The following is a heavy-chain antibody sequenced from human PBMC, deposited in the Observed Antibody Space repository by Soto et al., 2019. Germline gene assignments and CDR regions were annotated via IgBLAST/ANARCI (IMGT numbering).Heavy chain of an antibody. D-gene: IGHD2-8*01. CDR2: ISWNSGSI. J-gene: IGHJ4*02. CDR3: AKDNPPVF. V-gene: IGHV3-9*01. Sequence: SLRLSCAASGFTFDDYAMHWVRQAPGKGLEWVSGISWNSGSIGYADSVKGRFTISRDNAKNSLYLQMNSLRAEDTALYYCAKDNPPVFWGQGTLVTVSS. CDR1: GFTFDDYA.